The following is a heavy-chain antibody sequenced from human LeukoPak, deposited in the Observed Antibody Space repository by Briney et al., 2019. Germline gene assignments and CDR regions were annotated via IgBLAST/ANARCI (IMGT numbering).Heavy chain of an antibody. CDR1: GFTFSSYA. Sequence: GGSLRLSCAASGFTFSSYAMNWVRQAPGKGLEWVSFISGSGDTTYYADSVKGRFTISKDSSKNTLYLQMNSLRAEDTAVYYCAKSRGESRGASNYWGQGTLVTVSS. CDR3: AKSRGESRGASNY. D-gene: IGHD1-26*01. J-gene: IGHJ4*02. CDR2: ISGSGDTT. V-gene: IGHV3-23*01.